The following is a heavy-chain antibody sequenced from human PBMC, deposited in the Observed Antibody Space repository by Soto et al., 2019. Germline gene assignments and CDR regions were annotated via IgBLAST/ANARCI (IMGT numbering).Heavy chain of an antibody. Sequence: QVQLQESGPGLVKPSQTLSLTCTVSGGSISSGDYYWSWIRQPPGKGLEWIGYIYYSGSTYYNPSLQSRVTISVDTSKTQFSLKLSSVTAADPAVYYCARVGGFGATTIDYWGQGTLVTVSS. CDR1: GGSISSGDYY. J-gene: IGHJ4*02. CDR2: IYYSGST. V-gene: IGHV4-30-4*01. CDR3: ARVGGFGATTIDY. D-gene: IGHD3-10*01.